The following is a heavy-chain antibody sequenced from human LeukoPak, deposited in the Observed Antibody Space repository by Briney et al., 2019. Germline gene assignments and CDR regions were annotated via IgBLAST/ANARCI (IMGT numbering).Heavy chain of an antibody. CDR1: GFTFSDFY. CDR2: ISGSGNNI. Sequence: GGSLRLSCEASGFTFSDFYMSWIRQAPGKGLEWLSYISGSGNNIYYPDSVRGRFTISRDNSQNSLYLQMNSLRTGDTAVYYCAKRRDYFDLWGQGALVTVSS. V-gene: IGHV3-11*01. CDR3: AKRRDYFDL. J-gene: IGHJ4*02.